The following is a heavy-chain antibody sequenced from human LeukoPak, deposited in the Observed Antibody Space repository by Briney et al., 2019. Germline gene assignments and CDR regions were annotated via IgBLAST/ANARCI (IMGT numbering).Heavy chain of an antibody. J-gene: IGHJ6*02. D-gene: IGHD5-12*01. V-gene: IGHV4-4*07. Sequence: PSETLSLTCTVSGGSISSYYWSWIRQPAGKGLEWIGRIYTGGSTNYNPSLKSRVTMSVDTSKNQFSLKLSSVTAADTAVYYCARDFGYGRLRDYGMDAWGQGTTVTVSS. CDR2: IYTGGST. CDR1: GGSISSYY. CDR3: ARDFGYGRLRDYGMDA.